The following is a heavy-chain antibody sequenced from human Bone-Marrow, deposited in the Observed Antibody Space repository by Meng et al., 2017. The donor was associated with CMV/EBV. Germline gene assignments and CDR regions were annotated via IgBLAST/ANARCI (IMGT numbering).Heavy chain of an antibody. Sequence: ASVKVSCKASGYKFINYVFDWVRQDPRHGLQWMGRISAKNGDTNYAPELYDRLTLTADTYTSVVYLELRRLVSGDTAIYYCASGGGQYDFDLWGPGTLVTVSS. V-gene: IGHV1-18*01. CDR3: ASGGGQYDFDL. J-gene: IGHJ4*02. D-gene: IGHD3-16*01. CDR2: ISAKNGDT. CDR1: GYKFINYV.